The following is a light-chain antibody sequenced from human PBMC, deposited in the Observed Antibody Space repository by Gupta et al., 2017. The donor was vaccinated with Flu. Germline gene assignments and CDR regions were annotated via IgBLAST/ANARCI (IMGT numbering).Light chain of an antibody. CDR3: QAWDSSTASVV. CDR1: KLGDKY. J-gene: IGLJ2*01. CDR2: QDI. Sequence: GQTASITCSGDKLGDKYASWFQQKPGQSPVMVIYQDIKRPSGIPERFSGSNSGNTATLTISGTQALDEADYYCQAWDSSTASVVFGGGTKLTGL. V-gene: IGLV3-1*01.